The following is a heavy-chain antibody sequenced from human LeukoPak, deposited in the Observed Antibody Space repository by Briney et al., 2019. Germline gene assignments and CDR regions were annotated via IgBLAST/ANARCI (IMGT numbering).Heavy chain of an antibody. V-gene: IGHV4-34*01. CDR3: AGGATDQAFDI. CDR2: IYYSGST. Sequence: PSETLSLTCAVYGGSFSGYYWSWIRQPPGKGLEWIGSIYYSGSTYYNPSLKSRVTISVDTSKNQFSLKLSSVTAADTAVYYCAGGATDQAFDIWGQGTMVTVSS. CDR1: GGSFSGYY. D-gene: IGHD1-26*01. J-gene: IGHJ3*02.